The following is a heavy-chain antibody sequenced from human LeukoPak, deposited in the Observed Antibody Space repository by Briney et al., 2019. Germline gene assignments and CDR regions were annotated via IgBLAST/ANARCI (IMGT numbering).Heavy chain of an antibody. V-gene: IGHV3-9*01. CDR3: AKDFFGATFDALDI. CDR1: GFTFDDYA. CDR2: ISWNSGSI. Sequence: GGSLRLSCAASGFTFDDYAMHWVRQAPGKGLEWVSGISWNSGSIGYADSVKGRFTISRDNAKNSLYLQMNSLRAEDTALYYCAKDFFGATFDALDIWGQGTTVTVSS. J-gene: IGHJ3*02. D-gene: IGHD3-3*01.